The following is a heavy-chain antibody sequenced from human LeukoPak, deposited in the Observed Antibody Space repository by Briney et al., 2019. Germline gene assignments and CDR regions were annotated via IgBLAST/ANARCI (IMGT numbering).Heavy chain of an antibody. V-gene: IGHV3-9*01. Sequence: GGSLRLSCVGSGFHFADYAMHWVRHAPGKGLEWVSGISWNSGSIGYADSVKGRFTISRDNAKNSLYLQMNSLRAEDTALYYCAKGFYDFWSGYLTYFDYWGQGTLVTVSS. D-gene: IGHD3-3*01. CDR2: ISWNSGSI. J-gene: IGHJ4*02. CDR1: GFHFADYA. CDR3: AKGFYDFWSGYLTYFDY.